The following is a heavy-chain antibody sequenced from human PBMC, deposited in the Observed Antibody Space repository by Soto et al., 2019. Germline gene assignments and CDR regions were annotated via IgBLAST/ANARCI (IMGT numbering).Heavy chain of an antibody. CDR1: GFTFDDYA. V-gene: IGHV3-9*01. J-gene: IGHJ4*02. D-gene: IGHD3-10*01. CDR3: TKDGRGSGSHYNSFGY. Sequence: SLRLSCAASGFTFDDYAMHWVRQAPGKGLEWVSGISWNSGSIGYADSVKGRFTVSRDNAKNSLYLQMNSLRAEDTALYYCTKDGRGSGSHYNSFGYWGQGTLVTV. CDR2: ISWNSGSI.